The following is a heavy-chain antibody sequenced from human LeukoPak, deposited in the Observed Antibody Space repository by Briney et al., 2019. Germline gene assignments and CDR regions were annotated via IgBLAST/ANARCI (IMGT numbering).Heavy chain of an antibody. D-gene: IGHD3-22*01. CDR1: GFNFYSFT. V-gene: IGHV3-48*04. J-gene: IGHJ4*02. Sequence: GGSLRLSCVASGFNFYSFTMNWVRQAPGKGLEWVSYISSGGSTIYYRDSVKGRFTVSRDNAESSLYLQMNSLRAEDTAVYYCARGNGYYFYWGQGTLVTVSS. CDR3: ARGNGYYFY. CDR2: ISSGGSTI.